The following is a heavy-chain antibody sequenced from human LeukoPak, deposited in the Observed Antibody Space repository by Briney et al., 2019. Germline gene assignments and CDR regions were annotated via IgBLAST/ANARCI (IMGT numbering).Heavy chain of an antibody. CDR1: GFTFSSYW. Sequence: GGSLRLSCVASGFTFSSYWMTWVRQAPGKGLEWVANIKTDGSLIYYVDSVKGRFTISRDNAKNSLFLEMTGLRVEDTAVYYCARDLNWETYWGQGTLVTVSS. CDR3: ARDLNWETY. CDR2: IKTDGSLI. J-gene: IGHJ4*02. V-gene: IGHV3-7*01. D-gene: IGHD7-27*01.